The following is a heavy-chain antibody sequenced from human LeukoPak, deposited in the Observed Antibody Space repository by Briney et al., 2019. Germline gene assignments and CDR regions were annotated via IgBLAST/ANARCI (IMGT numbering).Heavy chain of an antibody. V-gene: IGHV1-46*01. D-gene: IGHD3-16*01. CDR1: GYTFTSCY. CDR2: INPSGGST. CDR3: ARCPQGEPFDY. J-gene: IGHJ4*02. Sequence: ASVKVSCKASGYTFTSCYMHWVRQAPGQGLEWMGIINPSGGSTSYAQKFQGRVTMTRDTSTSTVYMELSSLRSEDTPVYYCARCPQGEPFDYWGQGTLVTVSS.